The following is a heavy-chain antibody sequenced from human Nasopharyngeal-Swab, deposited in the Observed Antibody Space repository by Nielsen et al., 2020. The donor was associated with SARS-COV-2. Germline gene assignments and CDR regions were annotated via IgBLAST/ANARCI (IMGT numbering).Heavy chain of an antibody. CDR2: IYSGGST. Sequence: GGSLRLSCAASGFTVSSNYMSWVRQAPGEGLEWVSVIYSGGSTYYADSVKGRFTISRDNSKNTLYLQMNSLRAEDTAVYYCARDPRDYYDFWSGYNYYYGMDVWGQGTTVTVSS. V-gene: IGHV3-66*01. J-gene: IGHJ6*02. D-gene: IGHD3-3*01. CDR3: ARDPRDYYDFWSGYNYYYGMDV. CDR1: GFTVSSNY.